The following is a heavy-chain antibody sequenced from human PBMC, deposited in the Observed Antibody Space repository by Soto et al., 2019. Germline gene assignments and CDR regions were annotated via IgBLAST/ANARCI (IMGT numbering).Heavy chain of an antibody. D-gene: IGHD3-22*01. CDR2: ISSSGSTI. Sequence: GGSLRLSCAASGFTFSSYEMNWVRQAPGKGLEWVSYISSSGSTIYYADSVKGRFTISRDNAKNSLYLQMNSLRAEDTAVYYCARPSHYDSSGYFPEDDAFDIWGQGTMVTV. V-gene: IGHV3-48*03. CDR3: ARPSHYDSSGYFPEDDAFDI. CDR1: GFTFSSYE. J-gene: IGHJ3*02.